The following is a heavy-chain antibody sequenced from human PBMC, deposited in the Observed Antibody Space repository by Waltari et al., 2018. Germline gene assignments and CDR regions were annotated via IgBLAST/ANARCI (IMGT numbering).Heavy chain of an antibody. J-gene: IGHJ2*01. D-gene: IGHD2-21*01. CDR1: GYTFTKSA. Sequence: QVHLVQSGSEVKNPGASVKLSCKASGYTFTKSAIHWVRQAPGESLEWIGWLATDVGATRYPHNFQDRGTITRETSASIAYMELSSLRSEDTAVYYCARDCGIPCSGHWYFDLWGRGTLVTVSS. CDR3: ARDCGIPCSGHWYFDL. V-gene: IGHV1-3*04. CDR2: LATDVGAT.